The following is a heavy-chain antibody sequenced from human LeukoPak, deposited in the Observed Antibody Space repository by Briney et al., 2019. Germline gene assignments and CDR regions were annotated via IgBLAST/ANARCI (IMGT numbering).Heavy chain of an antibody. CDR3: ARGVVTPGWYYFDS. Sequence: PGGSLRLSCSASGFSFSDYWMSWVRQAPGKGLESVANIDQDGSEKYYVDSMKGRFTISRDNSKNTLYLQMGSLRAEDMAVYYCARGVVTPGWYYFDSWGQGTLVTVSS. CDR1: GFSFSDYW. CDR2: IDQDGSEK. J-gene: IGHJ4*02. D-gene: IGHD4-23*01. V-gene: IGHV3-7*01.